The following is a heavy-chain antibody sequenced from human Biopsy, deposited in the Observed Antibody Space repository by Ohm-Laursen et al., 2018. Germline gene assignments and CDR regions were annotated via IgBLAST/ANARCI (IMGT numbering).Heavy chain of an antibody. CDR2: ISYDGSKT. V-gene: IGHV3-30*18. CDR1: GFTFSNSG. D-gene: IGHD2/OR15-2a*01. CDR3: AKDKGTFNFYYYGMDV. J-gene: IGHJ6*02. Sequence: SSLRLSCAASGFTFSNSGMHWVRQAPGKGLEWVAAISYDGSKTDHGDSVKGRLNISRDNSKNTLDLQMSSLRVEDTAVYFCAKDKGTFNFYYYGMDVWGQGTTVTVSS.